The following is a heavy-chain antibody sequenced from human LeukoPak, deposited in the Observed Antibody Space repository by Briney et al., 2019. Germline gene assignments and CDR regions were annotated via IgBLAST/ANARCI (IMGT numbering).Heavy chain of an antibody. CDR1: GYTFTSYY. V-gene: IGHV1-46*01. CDR3: AREGYSSGWYGPSGY. Sequence: ASVKVSCKASGYTFTSYYMHWVRQAPGQGLEWMGIINPSGGSTSYAQKFQGRVTMTRDTSTSTVYMELSSLRSEDTAVYYCAREGYSSGWYGPSGYWGQGTLVTVSS. CDR2: INPSGGST. D-gene: IGHD6-19*01. J-gene: IGHJ4*02.